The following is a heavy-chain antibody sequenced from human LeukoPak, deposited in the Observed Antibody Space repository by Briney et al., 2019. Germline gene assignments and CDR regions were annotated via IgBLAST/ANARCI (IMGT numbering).Heavy chain of an antibody. CDR1: GFTLSSYG. J-gene: IGHJ4*02. Sequence: GGSLRLSCAASGFTLSSYGMHWVRQAPDKGLEWVAFIRYDGSNKYYADSVKGRFTISRDNSKNTLYLQMNSLRAEDTAVYYCAKDRVGARPRNYFDYWGQGTLVTVSS. V-gene: IGHV3-30*02. D-gene: IGHD1-26*01. CDR3: AKDRVGARPRNYFDY. CDR2: IRYDGSNK.